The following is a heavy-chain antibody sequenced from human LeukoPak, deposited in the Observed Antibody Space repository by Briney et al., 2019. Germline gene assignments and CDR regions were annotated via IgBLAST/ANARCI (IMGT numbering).Heavy chain of an antibody. J-gene: IGHJ4*02. CDR2: ISFDGANK. CDR3: ARGRAGIAAAGFDY. Sequence: GGSLRLSCATSGFTFSMSSMHWVRLAPGKGLEWLAGISFDGANKFSGDSAKGRFSISRDNSKNTLYLQMNSLRLDDTAVYFCARGRAGIAAAGFDYWGQGTLVTVSS. V-gene: IGHV3-30*04. D-gene: IGHD6-13*01. CDR1: GFTFSMSS.